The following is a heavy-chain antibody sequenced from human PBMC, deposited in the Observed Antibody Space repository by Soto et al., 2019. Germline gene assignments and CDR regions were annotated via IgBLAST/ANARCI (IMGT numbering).Heavy chain of an antibody. J-gene: IGHJ3*01. CDR2: IVPMFGTT. Sequence: VASVKVSCKAPGDTFNSYGISWVRQAPGQGLEWMGGIVPMFGTTNLALKFEDRVTITADELTTTVYMEIRGLTSEDTAVYYCARDLADVHLWDAFDVWRHGTRVTVSS. D-gene: IGHD6-13*01. CDR3: ARDLADVHLWDAFDV. V-gene: IGHV1-69*13. CDR1: GDTFNSYG.